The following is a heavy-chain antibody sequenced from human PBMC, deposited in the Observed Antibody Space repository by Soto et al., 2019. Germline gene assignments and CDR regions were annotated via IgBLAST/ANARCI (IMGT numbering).Heavy chain of an antibody. Sequence: QVQLVQSGAEVKKPGSSVKVSCKASGGTFSSYAISWVRQAPGQGLEWMGGIIPIFGTANYAQKFQGRVTITADESTSTAYMELSSPRSEDTAVYYCARDVDTAMVNGYYYGMDVWGQGTTVTVSS. CDR3: ARDVDTAMVNGYYYGMDV. D-gene: IGHD5-18*01. J-gene: IGHJ6*02. CDR2: IIPIFGTA. V-gene: IGHV1-69*12. CDR1: GGTFSSYA.